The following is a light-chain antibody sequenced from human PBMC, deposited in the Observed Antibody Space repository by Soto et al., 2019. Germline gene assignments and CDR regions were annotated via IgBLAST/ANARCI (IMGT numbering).Light chain of an antibody. V-gene: IGLV1-40*01. CDR3: QSYDSSLSGVV. Sequence: QSVLTQPPSVSGAPGQRVTISCTGSRSNIGADYDVHWYQQLPGTAPKLLIYGNTNRPSGVPDRFSGSKSGTSASLAITGLQAEDEADYYCQSYDSSLSGVVFGGGTKLTVL. J-gene: IGLJ2*01. CDR1: RSNIGADYD. CDR2: GNT.